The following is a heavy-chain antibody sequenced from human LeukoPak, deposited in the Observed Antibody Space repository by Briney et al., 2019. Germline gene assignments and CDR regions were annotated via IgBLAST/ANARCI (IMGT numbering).Heavy chain of an antibody. V-gene: IGHV4-61*02. CDR2: IYTSGST. CDR1: GGSISSGSYY. CDR3: ARVRGYGVFDY. J-gene: IGHJ4*02. Sequence: SETLSLTCTVSGGSISSGSYYWSWIRQPAGKGLEWTGRIYTSGSTNYNPSLKSRVTISVDTSKNQFSLKLSSVTAADTAVYYCARVRGYGVFDYWGQGTLVTVSS. D-gene: IGHD4-17*01.